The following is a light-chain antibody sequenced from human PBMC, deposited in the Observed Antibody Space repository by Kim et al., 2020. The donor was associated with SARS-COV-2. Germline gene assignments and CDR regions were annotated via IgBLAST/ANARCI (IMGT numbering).Light chain of an antibody. CDR3: QVWDTGTDDHV. CDR2: YDS. CDR1: NIGGHS. Sequence: SYELTQPPSVSVAPGQTARITCGGNNIGGHSVHWYQQKPGQAPVLVIYYDSDRPSGIPERFSGSKAGTTATLTISRVEAGDEADYYCQVWDTGTDDHVFGTGTKVTVL. V-gene: IGLV3-21*01. J-gene: IGLJ1*01.